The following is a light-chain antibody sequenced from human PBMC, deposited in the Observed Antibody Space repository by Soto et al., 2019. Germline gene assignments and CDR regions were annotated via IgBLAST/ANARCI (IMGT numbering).Light chain of an antibody. CDR2: DVS. Sequence: QSLLTQPASVSGSPGQSITISCTGTSSDVGAYNFVSWYQQHPGKVPKLMIFDVSSRPSGVSDRFSGSKSGNTASLTISGLEAEDEGDYYCSSYTRSSTHVFGSGTKLTVL. V-gene: IGLV2-14*03. CDR1: SSDVGAYNF. CDR3: SSYTRSSTHV. J-gene: IGLJ1*01.